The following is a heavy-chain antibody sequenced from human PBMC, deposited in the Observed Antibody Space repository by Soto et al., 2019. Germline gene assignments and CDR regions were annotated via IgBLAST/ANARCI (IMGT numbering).Heavy chain of an antibody. J-gene: IGHJ4*02. CDR1: DFSFTSHG. CDR2: ISLYNGNT. D-gene: IGHD2-2*01. Sequence: ASLKVPCKSYDFSFTSHGIRWVRQAPGQGLEWMGWISLYNGNTNYAQQFQGRVTMTTDTSTSTAYMELRSLRSDDTAMYFCAIYHLELFRFDYWGQGTLVNLSS. V-gene: IGHV1-18*04. CDR3: AIYHLELFRFDY.